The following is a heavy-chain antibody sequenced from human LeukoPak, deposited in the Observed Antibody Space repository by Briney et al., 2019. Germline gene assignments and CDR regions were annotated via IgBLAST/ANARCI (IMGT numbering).Heavy chain of an antibody. CDR3: AKTSLSDPSGHYYYMDV. D-gene: IGHD3-3*01. CDR2: ISGSGGST. J-gene: IGHJ6*03. CDR1: GFTFSSYA. Sequence: GGSLRLSCAASGFTFSSYAMSWVRQAPGKGLEWVSAISGSGGSTYYADSVKGRFTISRDNSKNTLYLQLNNLRIEDTALYYCAKTSLSDPSGHYYYMDVWGKGTTVTVSS. V-gene: IGHV3-23*01.